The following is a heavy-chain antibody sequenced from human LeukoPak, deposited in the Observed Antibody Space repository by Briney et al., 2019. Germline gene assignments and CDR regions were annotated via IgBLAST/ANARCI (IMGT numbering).Heavy chain of an antibody. CDR3: ARGRTYYDFWSGYGYYYYMDV. J-gene: IGHJ6*03. Sequence: GGSXXXYXXXWIRQPXGKGXXXXXEIXHSGSTNYNPSLKSRVTISVDTSKNQFSLKLSSVTAADTAVYYCARGRTYYDFWSGYGYYYYMDVWGKGTTVTVSS. V-gene: IGHV4-34*01. CDR2: IXHSGST. CDR1: GGSXXXYX. D-gene: IGHD3-3*01.